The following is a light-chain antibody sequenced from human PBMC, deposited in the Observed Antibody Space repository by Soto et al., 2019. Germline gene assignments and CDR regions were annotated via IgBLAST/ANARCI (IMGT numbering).Light chain of an antibody. CDR1: QSVSSN. Sequence: EIVMTQSPATLSVSPGERATLSCRASQSVSSNLACYQQKPGQPPRLLIYGASTRATGIPARFSGSGSGTEFTLTISSLQSEDFAVYYCQQYNNWPLTFGQGTRLEI. J-gene: IGKJ5*01. CDR2: GAS. V-gene: IGKV3-15*01. CDR3: QQYNNWPLT.